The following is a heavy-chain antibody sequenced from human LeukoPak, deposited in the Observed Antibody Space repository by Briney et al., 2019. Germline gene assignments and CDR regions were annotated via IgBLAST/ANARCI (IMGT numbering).Heavy chain of an antibody. CDR2: IDHSGNT. D-gene: IGHD2-2*01. Sequence: SETLSLTCAVSGVSISSYYWIWIRQPPGKGLEWIGYIDHSGNTNYKPSLKSRVTISEDPSKNQFSLKLSSVTAADTAVYYCARAASGVVPADSWDYYFDYWGQGTLVTVSS. J-gene: IGHJ4*02. CDR1: GVSISSYY. V-gene: IGHV4-59*01. CDR3: ARAASGVVPADSWDYYFDY.